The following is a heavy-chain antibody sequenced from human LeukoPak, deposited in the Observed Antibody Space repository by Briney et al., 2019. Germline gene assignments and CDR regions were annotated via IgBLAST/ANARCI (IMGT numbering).Heavy chain of an antibody. CDR1: GGSISSYY. Sequence: TSETLSLTCTVSGGSISSYYWSWIRQPPGKGLEWIGYIYYSGSTNYNPSLKSRVTISVDTSKNQFSLKLSSVTAADTAVYYCARDRAIFGADYYYGMDVWGQGTTVTVSS. J-gene: IGHJ6*02. CDR2: IYYSGST. CDR3: ARDRAIFGADYYYGMDV. D-gene: IGHD3-3*01. V-gene: IGHV4-59*01.